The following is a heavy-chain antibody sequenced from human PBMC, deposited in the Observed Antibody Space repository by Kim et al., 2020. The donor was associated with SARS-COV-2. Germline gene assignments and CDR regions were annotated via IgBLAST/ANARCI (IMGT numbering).Heavy chain of an antibody. V-gene: IGHV4-31*03. CDR3: ARAAGQSTIFGVVILHFDL. CDR2: IYYSGST. Sequence: SETLSLTCTVSGGSISSGGYYWSWIRQHPGKGLEWIGYIYYSGSTYYNPSLKSRVTISVDTSKNQFSLKLSAVTAADTAVYYCARAAGQSTIFGVVILHFDLWGRGTLVTVSS. D-gene: IGHD3-3*01. J-gene: IGHJ2*01. CDR1: GGSISSGGYY.